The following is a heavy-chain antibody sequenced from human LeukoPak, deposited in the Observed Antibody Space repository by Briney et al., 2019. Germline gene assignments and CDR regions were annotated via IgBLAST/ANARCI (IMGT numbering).Heavy chain of an antibody. J-gene: IGHJ1*01. D-gene: IGHD2-8*01. CDR1: GYTFTGYY. CDR3: ATCHCTNGVCYGECEYFQH. CDR2: ISPYTGNT. Sequence: ASVKVSCKASGYTFTGYYMHWVRQAPGQGLEWMGWISPYTGNTNYAQKFQGRVIVTTDTSTSTAYMELRSLRSDDTAVYYCATCHCTNGVCYGECEYFQHWGQGTLVTVSS. V-gene: IGHV1-18*04.